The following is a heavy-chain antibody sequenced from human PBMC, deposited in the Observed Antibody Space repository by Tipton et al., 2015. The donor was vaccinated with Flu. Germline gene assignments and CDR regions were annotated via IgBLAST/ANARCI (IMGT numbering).Heavy chain of an antibody. V-gene: IGHV1-2*02. J-gene: IGHJ4*02. CDR1: GYTFTGYY. D-gene: IGHD3-16*02. CDR3: ARATDYVWGSYRYTSRLDYFDY. Sequence: QLVQSGAEVKKPGASVKVSCKASGYTFTGYYMHWVRQAPGQGLEWMGWINPNSGGTNYAQKFQGRVTMTRDTSISTAYMELSRLRSDDTAVYYCARATDYVWGSYRYTSRLDYFDYWGQGTLVTVSS. CDR2: INPNSGGT.